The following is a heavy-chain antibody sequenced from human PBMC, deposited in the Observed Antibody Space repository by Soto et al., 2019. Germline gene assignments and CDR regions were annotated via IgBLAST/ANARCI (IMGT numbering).Heavy chain of an antibody. Sequence: SETLSLTCTVSGGSISTYYWSWIRQPPGKGLEWIGYIYYSGSTNYNPSLKSRVTISLDTSKNQFSLRLSSVPAADTAVYYCARDRLANWFDPWGQGPLVTVSS. J-gene: IGHJ5*02. CDR1: GGSISTYY. CDR2: IYYSGST. D-gene: IGHD3-9*01. V-gene: IGHV4-59*01. CDR3: ARDRLANWFDP.